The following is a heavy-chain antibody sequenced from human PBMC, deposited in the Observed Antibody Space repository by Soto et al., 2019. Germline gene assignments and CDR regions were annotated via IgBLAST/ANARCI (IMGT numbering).Heavy chain of an antibody. CDR2: IYHSGSS. J-gene: IGHJ4*02. D-gene: IGHD4-17*01. CDR1: GGSLSSGTYY. Sequence: PSETLSLTCTVSGGSLSSGTYYWSWIRQPPGKGLEWIGYIYHSGSSQSNPSPKSRVTISIDTSKNQFSLELRSVTAADTAVYYCARDLLDTTVDYYFDSWGPGRLVTVSS. CDR3: ARDLLDTTVDYYFDS. V-gene: IGHV4-30-4*01.